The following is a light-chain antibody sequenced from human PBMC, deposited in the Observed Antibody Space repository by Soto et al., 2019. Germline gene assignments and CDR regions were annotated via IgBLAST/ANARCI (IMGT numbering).Light chain of an antibody. CDR3: QQYNSFPT. V-gene: IGKV1-5*01. CDR2: DAS. J-gene: IGKJ1*01. CDR1: QSFSSW. Sequence: GDRVTITCRASQSFSSWLAWYHQKPGKAPKLLIYDASSLQIGVPSRFSGSGSGTEFTLTISSLQPDDFATYYCQQYNSFPTFGQGTKVDIK.